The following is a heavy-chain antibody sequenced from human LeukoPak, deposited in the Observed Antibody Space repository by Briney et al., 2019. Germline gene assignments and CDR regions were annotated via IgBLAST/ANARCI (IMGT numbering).Heavy chain of an antibody. D-gene: IGHD3-10*01. CDR1: GFTVSSNY. J-gene: IGHJ4*02. CDR2: ISSSSSYI. V-gene: IGHV3-21*01. CDR3: ASDIRLWFGELAN. Sequence: GGSLRLSCAASGFTVSSNYINWVRQAPGKGLEWVSSISSSSSYIYYADSVKGRFTISRDNAKNSLYLQMNSLRAEDTAVYYCASDIRLWFGELANWGQGTLVTVSS.